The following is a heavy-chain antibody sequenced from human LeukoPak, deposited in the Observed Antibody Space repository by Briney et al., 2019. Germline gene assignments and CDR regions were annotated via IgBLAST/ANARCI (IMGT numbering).Heavy chain of an antibody. CDR2: ISNTSRSSYI. V-gene: IGHV3-21*01. CDR1: GFTFSSYA. D-gene: IGHD3-10*02. CDR3: AELGITMIGGV. J-gene: IGHJ6*04. Sequence: GGSLRLSCAASGFTFSSYAMSWVRQAPGKGLEWVSSISNTSRSSYIFYAESVKGRFTISRDNTKNSLFLQMNSLVAEDTAVYYCAELGITMIGGVWGKGTTVTISS.